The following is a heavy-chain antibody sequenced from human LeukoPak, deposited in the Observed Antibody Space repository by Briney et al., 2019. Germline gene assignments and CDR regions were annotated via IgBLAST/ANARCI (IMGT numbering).Heavy chain of an antibody. J-gene: IGHJ4*02. D-gene: IGHD3-22*01. CDR3: AKDARAYYYDSSGYYYDFDY. CDR1: GFTFSSYA. Sequence: PGGSLRLSCAASGFTFSSYAMSWVRQAPGKGLEWVSAISGSGGSTYYADSVKGRFTIPRDNSKNTLYLQMNSLRAEDTAVYYCAKDARAYYYDSSGYYYDFDYWGQGTLVTVSS. CDR2: ISGSGGST. V-gene: IGHV3-23*01.